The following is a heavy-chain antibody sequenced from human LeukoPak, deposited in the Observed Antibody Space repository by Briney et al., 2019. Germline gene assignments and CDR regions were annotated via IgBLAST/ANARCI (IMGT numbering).Heavy chain of an antibody. J-gene: IGHJ3*02. CDR1: GFTFSSYE. CDR2: IRYDGSNK. Sequence: GGSLRLSCAASGFTFSSYEMNWVRQAPGKGLEWVAFIRYDGSNKYYADSVKGRFTISRDNSKNTLYLQMNSLRAEDTAVYYCAKDKIGGSYFHDAFDIWGQGTMVTVSS. CDR3: AKDKIGGSYFHDAFDI. D-gene: IGHD1-26*01. V-gene: IGHV3-30*02.